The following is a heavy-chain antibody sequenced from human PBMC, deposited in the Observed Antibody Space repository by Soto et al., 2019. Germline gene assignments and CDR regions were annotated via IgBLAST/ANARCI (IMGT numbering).Heavy chain of an antibody. Sequence: GGSLRLSCAASGFTFSSYAMHWVRQAPGKGLEWVAVISYDGSNKYYADSVKGRFTISRDNSKNTLYLQMNSLGAEDTAVYYCARVNPGYSYVNYWGQGTLVTVSS. J-gene: IGHJ4*02. CDR2: ISYDGSNK. D-gene: IGHD5-18*01. CDR1: GFTFSSYA. V-gene: IGHV3-30-3*01. CDR3: ARVNPGYSYVNY.